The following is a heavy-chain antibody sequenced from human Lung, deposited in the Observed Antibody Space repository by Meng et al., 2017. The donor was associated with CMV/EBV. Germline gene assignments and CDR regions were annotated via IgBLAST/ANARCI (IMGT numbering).Heavy chain of an antibody. V-gene: IGHV1-18*01. Sequence: ASVXVSXKASGYIFTKYGVNWMRQAPGQGPEWMGWISAYNGDTMYAPKVQGRVTMTTDTSTSTAYMELRGLRSDDTAVYYCARDAGTIAVSGIGDYWGQGXLVTFSS. D-gene: IGHD6-19*01. J-gene: IGHJ4*02. CDR2: ISAYNGDT. CDR1: GYIFTKYG. CDR3: ARDAGTIAVSGIGDY.